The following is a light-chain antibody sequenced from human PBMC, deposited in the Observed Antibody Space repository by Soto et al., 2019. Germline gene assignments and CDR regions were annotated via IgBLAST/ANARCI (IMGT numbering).Light chain of an antibody. J-gene: IGKJ1*01. CDR2: KAS. Sequence: DIQMTQSXSTLSASVGDRVTITCRASQSISNWLAWYQQRPGKAPKLLIYKASNLESGVPSRFSGSGSGTEFTLIISSMQPDDFGTYYCQQYNSYSWTFGQGTKVDIK. V-gene: IGKV1-5*03. CDR1: QSISNW. CDR3: QQYNSYSWT.